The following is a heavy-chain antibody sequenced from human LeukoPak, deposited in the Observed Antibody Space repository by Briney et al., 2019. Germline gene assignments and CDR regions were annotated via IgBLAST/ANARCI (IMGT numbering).Heavy chain of an antibody. CDR2: IKSDGSST. CDR1: GFTFSSYW. Sequence: GGSLRLSCAASGFTFSSYWMHWVRQAPGKGLVWVSRIKSDGSSTSYADSVKGRFTISRDNAKNSLFLQMNSLRAEDTAAYFCARATWDPNYYYYMDVWGKGTTVTISS. V-gene: IGHV3-74*01. J-gene: IGHJ6*03. D-gene: IGHD1-26*01. CDR3: ARATWDPNYYYYMDV.